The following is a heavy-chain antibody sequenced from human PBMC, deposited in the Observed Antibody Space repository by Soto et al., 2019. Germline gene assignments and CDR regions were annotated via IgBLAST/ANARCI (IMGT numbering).Heavy chain of an antibody. D-gene: IGHD3-10*01. J-gene: IGHJ4*02. CDR2: VSTSGGNT. V-gene: IGHV3-23*01. CDR3: ARAEFGSRFHLAEFAY. Sequence: LEWVSGVSTSGGNTIYADSVKGRFTVSRDNSQNTLFLQMNRLRADDAAVYFCARAEFGSRFHLAEFAYRRQGSQVPVFS.